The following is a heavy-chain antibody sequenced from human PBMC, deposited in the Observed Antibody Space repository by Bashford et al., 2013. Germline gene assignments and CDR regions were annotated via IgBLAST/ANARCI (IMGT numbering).Heavy chain of an antibody. J-gene: IGHJ3*02. CDR2: INPNSGGT. Sequence: ASVKVSCKASGYTFTGYYMHWVRQAPGQGLEWMGWINPNSGGTNYAQKFQGRVTMTRDTSISTAYMELSRLRSDDTAVYYCARAHYYYDSSGYYPDAFDIWGQGTMVTVSS. CDR3: ARAHYYYDSSGYYPDAFDI. CDR1: GYTFTGYY. V-gene: IGHV1-2*02. D-gene: IGHD3-22*01.